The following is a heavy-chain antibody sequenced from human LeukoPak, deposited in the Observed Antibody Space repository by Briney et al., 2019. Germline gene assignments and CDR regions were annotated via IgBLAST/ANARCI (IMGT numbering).Heavy chain of an antibody. CDR1: GYTFTGYY. J-gene: IGHJ6*03. D-gene: IGHD3-9*01. Sequence: ASVKVSCKSSGYTFTGYYMHWVRQAPGQGLEWMGWINPNSGGTNYAQKFQGRVTMTRDTSISTAYMELSSLKSYDTSGYYCARHRGDILTGYYPYYYYMDVWGKGTTVTVSS. CDR3: ARHRGDILTGYYPYYYYMDV. CDR2: INPNSGGT. V-gene: IGHV1-2*02.